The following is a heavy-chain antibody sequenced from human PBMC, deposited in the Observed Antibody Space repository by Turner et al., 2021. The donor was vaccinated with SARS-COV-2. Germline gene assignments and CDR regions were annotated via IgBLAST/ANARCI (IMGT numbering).Heavy chain of an antibody. CDR3: ARGRGGGGSSNNWFDP. CDR1: GASISSYY. Sequence: VQLQEWGPGLVKDSETLSATCTVSGASISSYYWSWIRHPPGNGLEWSGYIYYSGSTNYNPSLKRRVRISVDTAKNQFSLKLTSVTAANTAVYYCARGRGGGGSSNNWFDPWGQGTLVIVSS. J-gene: IGHJ5*02. D-gene: IGHD2-15*01. CDR2: IYYSGST. V-gene: IGHV4-59*01.